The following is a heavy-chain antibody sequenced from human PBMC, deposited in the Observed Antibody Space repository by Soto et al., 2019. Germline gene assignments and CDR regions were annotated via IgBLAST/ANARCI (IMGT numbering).Heavy chain of an antibody. J-gene: IGHJ5*02. D-gene: IGHD4-4*01. Sequence: PGESLKISCKASGYSFTTYWITWVRQMPGKGLEWMGRIDPSDSYTNYSPSFQGHVTISADKSISTAYLQWSSLQASDTAIYYCARHPENNEYRPQHWFDHWGPGTLVTVSS. CDR1: GYSFTTYW. V-gene: IGHV5-10-1*01. CDR3: ARHPENNEYRPQHWFDH. CDR2: IDPSDSYT.